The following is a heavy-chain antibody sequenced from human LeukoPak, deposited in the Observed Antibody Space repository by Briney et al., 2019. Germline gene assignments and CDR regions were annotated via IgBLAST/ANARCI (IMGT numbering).Heavy chain of an antibody. CDR2: IHYSGNT. CDR1: GGSTSSSNYY. D-gene: IGHD3-3*01. V-gene: IGHV4-39*01. CDR3: ARLGAGPTYYDFWSGYSSFYFDY. Sequence: PSETLSLTCTVPGGSTSSSNYYWGWIRQPPGEGLEWIGGIHYSGNTYYNPSLKGRVTISVDTSKNQSSLKLSSVTAADTAVYYCARLGAGPTYYDFWSGYSSFYFDYWGQGTLITVSS. J-gene: IGHJ4*02.